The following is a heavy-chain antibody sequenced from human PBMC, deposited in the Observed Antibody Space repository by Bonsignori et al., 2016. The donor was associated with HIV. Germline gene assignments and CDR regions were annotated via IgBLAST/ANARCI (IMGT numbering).Heavy chain of an antibody. Sequence: VRQAPGKGLEWVANIKQDGSEKYYVDSVKGRFTISRDNAKNSLYLQMNSLRAEDTAVYYCARAGSIATILDYWGQGTLVTVSS. J-gene: IGHJ4*02. CDR3: ARAGSIATILDY. CDR2: IKQDGSEK. V-gene: IGHV3-7*03. D-gene: IGHD6-6*01.